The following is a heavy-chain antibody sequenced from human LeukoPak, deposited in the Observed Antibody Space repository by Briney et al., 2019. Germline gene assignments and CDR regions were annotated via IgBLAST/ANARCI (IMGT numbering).Heavy chain of an antibody. J-gene: IGHJ4*02. CDR1: GFTFSNYA. V-gene: IGHV3-23*01. D-gene: IGHD3-22*01. CDR2: IGGSGSDT. CDR3: VRAYGNCGYPQLPFDH. Sequence: GGSLRLSCAASGFTFSNYAMNWVRQAPGKGLESVSVIGGSGSDTYYADSVKGRFTISRDNSRNTLYLQMSSLRAEDTALYYCVRAYGNCGYPQLPFDHWGQGALVTVSS.